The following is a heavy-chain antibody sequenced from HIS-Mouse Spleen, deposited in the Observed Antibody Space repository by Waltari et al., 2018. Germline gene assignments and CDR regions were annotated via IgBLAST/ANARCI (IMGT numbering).Heavy chain of an antibody. Sequence: QVQLVQSGAEVKKPGASVKVSCKASGYTFTGYYMHWLRQAPGQWREWMGRTNPRSGGTNNTQKCEGRVTITRAPSVSPAYMDLSMLRSDATAVYYCARDQDSLGYWRQGSLVTVSS. D-gene: IGHD2-15*01. CDR3: ARDQDSLGY. CDR1: GYTFTGYY. CDR2: TNPRSGGT. V-gene: IGHV1-2*02. J-gene: IGHJ4*02.